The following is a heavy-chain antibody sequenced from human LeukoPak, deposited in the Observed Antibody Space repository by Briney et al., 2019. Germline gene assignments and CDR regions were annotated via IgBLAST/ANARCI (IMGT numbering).Heavy chain of an antibody. Sequence: HPGGSLRLSCAASGFTFSNYAMSWVRQAPGKGLEWVSVIYSGGSTYYADSVKGRFTISRDNSKNTLYLQMNSLRAEDTAVYYCARDLTVGGYSRDYWGQGTLVTVSS. CDR3: ARDLTVGGYSRDY. CDR2: IYSGGST. J-gene: IGHJ4*02. V-gene: IGHV3-66*01. D-gene: IGHD5-12*01. CDR1: GFTFSNYA.